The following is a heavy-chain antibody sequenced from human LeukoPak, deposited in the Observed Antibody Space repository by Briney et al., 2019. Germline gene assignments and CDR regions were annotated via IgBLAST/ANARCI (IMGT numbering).Heavy chain of an antibody. CDR2: ISTNGDST. CDR1: GFTFSDYA. V-gene: IGHV3-23*01. CDR3: ARGGRQCDY. D-gene: IGHD6-19*01. J-gene: IGHJ4*02. Sequence: GGSLRLSCTASGFTFSDYAMSWVRQAPGKGLEWVSTISTNGDSTYYADSVKGRFTISRDNSKNTLYLQMNSLRAEDTAVYYCARGGRQCDYWGQGTLVTVSS.